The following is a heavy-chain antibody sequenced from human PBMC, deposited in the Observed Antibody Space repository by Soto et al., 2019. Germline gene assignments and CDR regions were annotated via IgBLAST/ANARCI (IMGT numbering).Heavy chain of an antibody. J-gene: IGHJ6*02. Sequence: QVQLVQSGAEVKKPGASVKVSCKASGYTFTSYGISWVRQAPGQGLEWMGWISAFNGNTNYAQKLQGRVTMTTDTSTSTAYMELRSLRSDDTAVYYCARDDFLGASGYVGRYGMDVWGQGTTVTVSS. CDR1: GYTFTSYG. D-gene: IGHD3-3*01. CDR2: ISAFNGNT. V-gene: IGHV1-18*01. CDR3: ARDDFLGASGYVGRYGMDV.